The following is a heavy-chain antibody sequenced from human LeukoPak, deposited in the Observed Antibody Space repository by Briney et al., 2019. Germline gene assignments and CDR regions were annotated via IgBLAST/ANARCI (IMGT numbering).Heavy chain of an antibody. CDR2: INTNTGNP. V-gene: IGHV7-4-1*02. J-gene: IGHJ2*01. CDR3: ARSHILVVTADFDL. CDR1: GYTFTSYA. D-gene: IGHD2-21*02. Sequence: ASVKVSCKASGYTFTSYAMNWVRQAPGQGLEWMGWINTNTGNPTYAQGFTGRFVFSLDTSVSTAYLQISSLKAEDTAVYYCARSHILVVTADFDLWGRGTLVTVSS.